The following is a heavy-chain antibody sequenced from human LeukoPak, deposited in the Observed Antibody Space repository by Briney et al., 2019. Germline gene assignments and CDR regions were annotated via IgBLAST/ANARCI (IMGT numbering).Heavy chain of an antibody. CDR3: AKGSAQYYFDS. V-gene: IGHV3-23*01. Sequence: GGSLRLSCAASGFTVRSYYMTWVRQAPGGGLEWVSAICKNGGSTYYADSVRGRFTISRDNSKNTLFLQMNSLRAEDTAFYYCAKGSAQYYFDSWGQGTLVTVSS. CDR2: ICKNGGST. D-gene: IGHD3-10*01. CDR1: GFTVRSYY. J-gene: IGHJ4*02.